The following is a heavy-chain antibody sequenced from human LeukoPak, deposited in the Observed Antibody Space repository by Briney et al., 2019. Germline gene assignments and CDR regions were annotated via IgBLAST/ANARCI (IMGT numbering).Heavy chain of an antibody. Sequence: GGSLRLSCAASGFAFSSYSMNWVRQAPGKGLEWVSYISSSSSTIYYADSVKGRFTISRDNAKNSLYLQMNSLRAEDTAVYYCARDQSGYCSSTSCRYYYYGMDVWGQGTTVTVSS. V-gene: IGHV3-48*01. D-gene: IGHD2-2*01. CDR3: ARDQSGYCSSTSCRYYYYGMDV. J-gene: IGHJ6*02. CDR1: GFAFSSYS. CDR2: ISSSSSTI.